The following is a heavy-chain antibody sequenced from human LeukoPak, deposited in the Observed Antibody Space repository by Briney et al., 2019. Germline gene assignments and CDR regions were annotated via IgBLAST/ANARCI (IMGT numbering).Heavy chain of an antibody. V-gene: IGHV3-7*01. Sequence: GGSLRLSCAASGFTFRICWMTWVRQAPGKGPEWVATIKESESEGYYVDSVKGRFTISRDNAKNSLHLHMNSLRAEDTAVYYCARVGADLKNYYMGVWGKGTTVTVSS. CDR3: ARVGADLKNYYMGV. J-gene: IGHJ6*03. CDR2: IKESESEG. CDR1: GFTFRICW.